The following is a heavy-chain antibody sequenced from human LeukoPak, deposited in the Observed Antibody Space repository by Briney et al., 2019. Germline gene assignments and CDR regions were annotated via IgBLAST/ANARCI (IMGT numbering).Heavy chain of an antibody. Sequence: ASVKVSCKASVDTFTDLFILWVRQAPGQGLEWMGWINPNSGDTNYAQKFQDRVTLTRDTSISTAYMELSALTSDDTAVYYCARGHYYDSSGYVYWGQGTLVTVSS. D-gene: IGHD3-22*01. CDR1: VDTFTDLF. J-gene: IGHJ4*02. CDR3: ARGHYYDSSGYVY. CDR2: INPNSGDT. V-gene: IGHV1-2*02.